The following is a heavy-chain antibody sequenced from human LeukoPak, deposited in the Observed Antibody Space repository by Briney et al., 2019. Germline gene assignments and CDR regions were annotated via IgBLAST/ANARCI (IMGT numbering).Heavy chain of an antibody. CDR2: ISSSSSYI. CDR3: ASRSYDSSGYYYGEFDY. D-gene: IGHD3-22*01. Sequence: GGSLRLSCAASGFTFSSYSMNWVRRAPGKGLEWASSISSSSSYIYYADSVKGRFTISRDNAKNSLYLQMNSLRAEDTAVYYCASRSYDSSGYYYGEFDYWGQGTLVTVSS. V-gene: IGHV3-21*01. J-gene: IGHJ4*02. CDR1: GFTFSSYS.